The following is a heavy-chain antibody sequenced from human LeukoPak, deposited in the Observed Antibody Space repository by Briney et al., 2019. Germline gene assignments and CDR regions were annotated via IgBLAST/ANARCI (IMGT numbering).Heavy chain of an antibody. V-gene: IGHV3-33*01. D-gene: IGHD6-19*01. Sequence: GRSLRLSCAASGFTFSSYGMHWVRQAPGKGLEWVAVIWYDGSNKYYADSVKGRFTISRDNSKNTLYLQMNSLRAEDTAVYYCARARSRIAVAHYYFDYWGQGTLATVSS. J-gene: IGHJ4*02. CDR1: GFTFSSYG. CDR2: IWYDGSNK. CDR3: ARARSRIAVAHYYFDY.